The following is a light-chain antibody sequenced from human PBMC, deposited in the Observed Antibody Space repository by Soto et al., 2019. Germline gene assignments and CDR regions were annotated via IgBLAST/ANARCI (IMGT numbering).Light chain of an antibody. CDR2: DAS. Sequence: EIVLTQSPATLSLSPGERATLSCRASQSVSSYLAWYQQKPGPAPGLLSYDASNRATGIPARFTGSGSGTQSTLTIASLHSEDFAVYFCQQYNNWPYTFGQGTKVDNK. V-gene: IGKV3-11*01. CDR1: QSVSSY. CDR3: QQYNNWPYT. J-gene: IGKJ2*01.